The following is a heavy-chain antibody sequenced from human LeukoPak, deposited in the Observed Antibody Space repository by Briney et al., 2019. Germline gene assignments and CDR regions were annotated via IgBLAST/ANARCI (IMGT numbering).Heavy chain of an antibody. D-gene: IGHD2/OR15-2a*01. CDR1: GYTFIDYY. J-gene: IGHJ4*02. Sequence: VASVKVSCKVSGYTFIDYYIHWVRQTPGKGLEWLGRVDPEHGDTKYAEMFQGRVTTTADPSTDTAYMELSSLRPEDTAIYFCTRCRATLRAPFDYWGQGTLVTVSS. CDR3: TRCRATLRAPFDY. CDR2: VDPEHGDT. V-gene: IGHV1-69-2*01.